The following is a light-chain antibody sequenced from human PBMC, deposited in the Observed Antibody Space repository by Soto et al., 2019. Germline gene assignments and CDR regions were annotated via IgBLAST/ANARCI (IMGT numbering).Light chain of an antibody. CDR3: QQYGSSPPIT. Sequence: EIVLTLSRGTLSWSPGEGATLSCRASQSVSSSYLAWYQQKPGQAPRLLIYGASSRATGIPDRFSGSGSGTDFTLTISRLEPEDFAVYYCQQYGSSPPITFGQGTRLEIK. CDR2: GAS. J-gene: IGKJ5*01. CDR1: QSVSSSY. V-gene: IGKV3-20*01.